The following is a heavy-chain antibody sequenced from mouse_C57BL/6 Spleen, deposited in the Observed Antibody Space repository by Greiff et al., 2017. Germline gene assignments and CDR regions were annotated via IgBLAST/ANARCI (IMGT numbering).Heavy chain of an antibody. D-gene: IGHD1-1*01. CDR1: GYAFSSYW. V-gene: IGHV1-80*01. Sequence: QVQLQQSGAELVKPGASVKISCKASGYAFSSYWMNWVKQRPGKGLEWIGQIYPGDGDTNYNGKFKGKATLTADKSSSTAYMQLSSLTSEDAAVYFCARGEDGSSLDDWGQGTTLTVSS. J-gene: IGHJ2*01. CDR3: ARGEDGSSLDD. CDR2: IYPGDGDT.